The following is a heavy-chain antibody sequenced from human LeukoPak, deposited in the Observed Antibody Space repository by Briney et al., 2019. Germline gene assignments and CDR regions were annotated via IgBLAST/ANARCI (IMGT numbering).Heavy chain of an antibody. J-gene: IGHJ3*02. CDR2: IYYSGST. CDR1: GGSISSYY. V-gene: IGHV4-59*01. Sequence: KPSETLSLTCTVSGGSISSYYWSWIRQPPGKGLEWIGYIYYSGSTNYNPSLKSRVTISVDTSKNQFTLKLSSVTAADTAVYYCARSYGRILFDIWGQGTMVTVSS. CDR3: ARSYGRILFDI. D-gene: IGHD3-10*01.